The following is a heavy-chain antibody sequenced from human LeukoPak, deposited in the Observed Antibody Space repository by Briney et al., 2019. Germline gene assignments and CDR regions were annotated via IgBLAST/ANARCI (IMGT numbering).Heavy chain of an antibody. CDR3: ARLDGSGRYYNPFPDDC. V-gene: IGHV4-39*01. Sequence: PSETPSLTCSVSGGSISSSSYYWGWIRQPPGKGLEWIGSMYYSGSTYYNPSLKSRVTTSVDTSKNQFFLKLSSVTAADTAVYYCARLDGSGRYYNPFPDDCWGRGTLVTVSS. CDR1: GGSISSSSYY. CDR2: MYYSGST. D-gene: IGHD3-10*01. J-gene: IGHJ4*02.